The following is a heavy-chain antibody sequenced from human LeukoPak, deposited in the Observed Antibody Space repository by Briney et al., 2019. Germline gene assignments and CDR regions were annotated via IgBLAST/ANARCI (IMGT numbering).Heavy chain of an antibody. J-gene: IGHJ3*01. D-gene: IGHD6-6*01. CDR3: AKDSRSYSTSPGGAFDV. Sequence: PGGSLRLSCAASGFSFSGHWMHWARQLPGKGLVWVSRISPTGSTTSYADSVKGRFTISRDNAKNSLYLQMNSLRAEDTALYYCAKDSRSYSTSPGGAFDVWGQGTMVTVST. V-gene: IGHV3-74*01. CDR2: ISPTGSTT. CDR1: GFSFSGHW.